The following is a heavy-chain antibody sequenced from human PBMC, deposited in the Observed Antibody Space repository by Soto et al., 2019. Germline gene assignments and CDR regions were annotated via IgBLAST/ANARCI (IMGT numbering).Heavy chain of an antibody. CDR1: GFTFSTYA. Sequence: EVQLLESGGGLVQPGGSLRLSCAASGFTFSTYAMNWVRQAPGKGLEWVSVISGRGGDTYYADSVKGRFTISRDNSKNTLYVQMNSLRVEDTAVYYCVKDREVATTRTVHFDYWGQGTRVTVSS. V-gene: IGHV3-23*01. D-gene: IGHD5-12*01. CDR3: VKDREVATTRTVHFDY. CDR2: ISGRGGDT. J-gene: IGHJ4*02.